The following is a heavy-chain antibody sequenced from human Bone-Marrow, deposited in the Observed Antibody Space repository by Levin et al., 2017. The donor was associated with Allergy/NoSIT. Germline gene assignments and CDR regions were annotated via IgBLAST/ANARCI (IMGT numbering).Heavy chain of an antibody. D-gene: IGHD1-7*01. CDR3: AREDNWNYDY. Sequence: GESLKISCAASGFTFSRYAMAWVRQAPGQGLEWVSGMSGSGGRTVYADSVKGRFTFSRDNSKNIMYLQMNSLRVEDTALYYCAREDNWNYDYWGQGTLVTVSS. CDR1: GFTFSRYA. V-gene: IGHV3-23*01. CDR2: MSGSGGRT. J-gene: IGHJ4*02.